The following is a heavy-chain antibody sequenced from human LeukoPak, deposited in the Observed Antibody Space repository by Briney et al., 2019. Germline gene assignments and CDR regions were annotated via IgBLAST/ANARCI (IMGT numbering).Heavy chain of an antibody. D-gene: IGHD3-10*01. V-gene: IGHV4-39*07. CDR1: GGSISSSSYY. CDR2: IYHSGST. CDR3: ARPGRLTMVRGPTVLRRRGAFDI. J-gene: IGHJ3*02. Sequence: SETLSLTCTVSGGSISSSSYYWGWIRQPPGKGLEWIGSIYHSGSTNYNPSLKSRVTISVDTSKNQFSLKLSSVTAADTAVYYCARPGRLTMVRGPTVLRRRGAFDIWGQGTMVTVSS.